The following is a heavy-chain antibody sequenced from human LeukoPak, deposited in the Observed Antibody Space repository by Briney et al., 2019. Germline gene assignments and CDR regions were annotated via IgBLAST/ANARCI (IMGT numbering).Heavy chain of an antibody. Sequence: PGGSLRLSCAASGLTLSRYGMHWVRQAPGKGLEWVAVISYDGSTKNYADSVKDRFTISRDNSEYTLYLQMSSLRVEDTAVYYCAGVPNVREGEWFDPWGQGTLVTVSS. CDR1: GLTLSRYG. CDR2: ISYDGSTK. J-gene: IGHJ5*02. V-gene: IGHV3-30*03. CDR3: AGVPNVREGEWFDP. D-gene: IGHD3-16*01.